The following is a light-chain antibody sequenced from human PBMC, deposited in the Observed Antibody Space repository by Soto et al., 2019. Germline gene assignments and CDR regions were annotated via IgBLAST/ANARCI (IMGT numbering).Light chain of an antibody. Sequence: QSALTQPASMSGSPGQSITISCTGTGSNVGGYNYVSWYQQHPGKAPKLMIYEVTNRPSGVSHRFSGSTSGNTASLTISGLQPEDEADYYCSSFTSSSTLPYVFGTGTKVTVL. J-gene: IGLJ1*01. CDR1: GSNVGGYNY. CDR2: EVT. CDR3: SSFTSSSTLPYV. V-gene: IGLV2-14*01.